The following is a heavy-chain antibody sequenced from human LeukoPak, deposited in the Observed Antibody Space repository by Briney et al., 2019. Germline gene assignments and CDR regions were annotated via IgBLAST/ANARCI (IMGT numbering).Heavy chain of an antibody. CDR3: ARDRAYCGGDCYSNWFGP. V-gene: IGHV1-69*04. CDR1: GGTFSSYA. D-gene: IGHD2-21*02. CDR2: IIPILGIA. J-gene: IGHJ5*02. Sequence: SVKVSCKASGGTFSSYAISWVRQAPGQGLEWMGRIIPILGIANYAQKFQGRVTITADKSTSTAYMELSSLRSEDTAVYYCARDRAYCGGDCYSNWFGPWGQGTLVTVSS.